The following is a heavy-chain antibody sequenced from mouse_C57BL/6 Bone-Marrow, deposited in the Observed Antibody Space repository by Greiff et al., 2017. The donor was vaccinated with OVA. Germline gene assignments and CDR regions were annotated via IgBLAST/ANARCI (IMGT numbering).Heavy chain of an antibody. CDR1: GYTFTSYW. D-gene: IGHD1-1*01. Sequence: QVQLQQSGAELVKPGASVKLSCKASGYTFTSYWMQWVKQRPGQGLEWIGEIDPSDSYTNYNQKFKGKATLTVDTSSSTAYMQLSSLTSEDSAVYYCARRGYYYGSSHWYFDVWGTGTTVTVSS. CDR2: IDPSDSYT. CDR3: ARRGYYYGSSHWYFDV. J-gene: IGHJ1*03. V-gene: IGHV1-50*01.